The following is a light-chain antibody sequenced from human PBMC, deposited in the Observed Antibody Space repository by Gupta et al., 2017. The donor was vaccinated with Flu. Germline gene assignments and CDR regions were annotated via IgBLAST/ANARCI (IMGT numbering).Light chain of an antibody. Sequence: QSAPTQPRSVSGSRGQSVTISCTGTSSDVGSSNRVSWYQQRPGKAPKLILYDVTERPSGVPDRFSGSKSGNTASLSISGLQADDEADYYCSSHAGRVTWLFGTGTTVTVL. CDR1: SSDVGSSNR. J-gene: IGLJ1*01. CDR3: SSHAGRVTWL. CDR2: DVT. V-gene: IGLV2-11*01.